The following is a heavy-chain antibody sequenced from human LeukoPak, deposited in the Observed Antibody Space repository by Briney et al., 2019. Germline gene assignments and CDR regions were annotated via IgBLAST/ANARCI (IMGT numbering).Heavy chain of an antibody. CDR2: IYPGDSDT. CDR1: GYSFTNYW. D-gene: IGHD3-22*01. V-gene: IGHV5-51*01. Sequence: GESLKISCKGSGYSFTNYWVAWVRQMPGKGLEWMGIIYPGDSDTRYSPSFQGQVTISADKSISTAYLQWSSLKASDTAMYYCARNYDSSGYYNWFDPWGQGTLVTVSS. CDR3: ARNYDSSGYYNWFDP. J-gene: IGHJ5*02.